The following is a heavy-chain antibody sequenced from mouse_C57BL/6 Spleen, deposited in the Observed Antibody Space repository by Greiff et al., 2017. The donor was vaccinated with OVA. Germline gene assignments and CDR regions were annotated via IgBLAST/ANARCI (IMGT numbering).Heavy chain of an antibody. V-gene: IGHV1-59*01. CDR1: GYTFTSYW. J-gene: IGHJ2*01. CDR2: IDPSDSYT. CDR3: ARPYSNSDYFDY. D-gene: IGHD2-5*01. Sequence: QVQLQQPGAELVRPGTSVKLSCKASGYTFTSYWMHWVKQRPGQGLEWIGVIDPSDSYTNYNQKFKGKATLTVDTSSSTAYMQLSSLTSEDSAVYYCARPYSNSDYFDYWGQGTTLTVSS.